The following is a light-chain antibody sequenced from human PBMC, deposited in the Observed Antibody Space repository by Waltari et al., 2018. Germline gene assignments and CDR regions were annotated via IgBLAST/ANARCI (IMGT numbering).Light chain of an antibody. Sequence: QSALTQPASVSGSPGQSITISCTGTTSDIGTYNIISWYQQYPGRVPKLLIYEATRRPSWVSDRFSGSKSGNTAFLTISGLQAEDEANYYCCSYTGTTTFLLFGGGTKLTVL. CDR1: TSDIGTYNI. CDR2: EAT. CDR3: CSYTGTTTFLL. J-gene: IGLJ2*01. V-gene: IGLV2-23*02.